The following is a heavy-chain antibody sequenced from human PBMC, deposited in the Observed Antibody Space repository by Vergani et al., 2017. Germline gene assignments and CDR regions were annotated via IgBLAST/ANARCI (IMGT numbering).Heavy chain of an antibody. D-gene: IGHD3-10*01. CDR1: GYTFTGYY. Sequence: QVQLVHSGAEVKKPGASVKVSCKASGYTFTGYYMHWVRQAPGQGLEWMGWINPNSGGTNYAQKFQGRVTMTRDTSISTAYMELSRLRADDTAVYYYARDRNYYCSGSYYNGYNWFDPWGQGTLVTVSS. CDR3: ARDRNYYCSGSYYNGYNWFDP. V-gene: IGHV1-2*02. CDR2: INPNSGGT. J-gene: IGHJ5*02.